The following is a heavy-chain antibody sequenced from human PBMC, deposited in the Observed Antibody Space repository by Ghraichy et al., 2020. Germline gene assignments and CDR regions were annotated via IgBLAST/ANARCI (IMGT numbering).Heavy chain of an antibody. D-gene: IGHD5-24*01. Sequence: SVKVSCKASGGTFSSYAISWVRQAPGQGLEWMGGIIPIFGTANYAQKFQGRVTITADDSTSTAYMELSSLRSEDTPVYYCARGGRDGYKPYWYFDLWGRGTLVTVSS. CDR1: GGTFSSYA. V-gene: IGHV1-69*13. CDR2: IIPIFGTA. J-gene: IGHJ2*01. CDR3: ARGGRDGYKPYWYFDL.